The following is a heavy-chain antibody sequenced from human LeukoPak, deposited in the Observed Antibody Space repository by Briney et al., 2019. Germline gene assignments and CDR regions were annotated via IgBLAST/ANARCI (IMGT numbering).Heavy chain of an antibody. CDR1: GGSISSGGYS. V-gene: IGHV4-30-2*01. J-gene: IGHJ4*02. D-gene: IGHD6-19*01. Sequence: KPSETLSLTCAVSGGSISSGGYSWSWIRQPPGKGLEWIGYIYHSGSTYYNPSLKSRVTISVDRSKNQFSLKLSSVTAADTAVYYCARVRGQWLSFDYWGQGTLVTVSS. CDR3: ARVRGQWLSFDY. CDR2: IYHSGST.